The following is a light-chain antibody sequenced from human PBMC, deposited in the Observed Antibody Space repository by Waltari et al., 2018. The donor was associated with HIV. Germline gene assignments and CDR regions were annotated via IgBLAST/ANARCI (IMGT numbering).Light chain of an antibody. CDR1: RSNIGSNT. J-gene: IGLJ3*02. CDR2: SNN. Sequence: QPPSASGTPGQRVIISCSGNRSNIGSNTVNWYQQFSGAAPTLLIYSNNQRPSAVPDRFSGSKSGSAASLAISGLKSEDEADYHCATWDDALSGPVFGAGTKLTV. V-gene: IGLV1-44*01. CDR3: ATWDDALSGPV.